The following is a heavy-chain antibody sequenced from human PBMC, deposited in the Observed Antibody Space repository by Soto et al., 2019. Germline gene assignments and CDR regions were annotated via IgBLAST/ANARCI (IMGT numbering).Heavy chain of an antibody. CDR2: IGTAGDT. D-gene: IGHD5-12*01. CDR3: ARAGDIVAKKASYYYYYGMDV. CDR1: GFTFSSYD. V-gene: IGHV3-13*01. Sequence: EVQLVESGGGLVQPGGSLRLSCAASGFTFSSYDMHWVRQAPGKGLEWVSAIGTAGDTYYPGSVKGRFTISRENAKNSLYLQMNSLRAEDTAVDYCARAGDIVAKKASYYYYYGMDVWGQGTTVTVSS. J-gene: IGHJ6*02.